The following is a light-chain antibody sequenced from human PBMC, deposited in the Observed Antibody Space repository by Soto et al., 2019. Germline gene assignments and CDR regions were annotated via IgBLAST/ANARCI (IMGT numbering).Light chain of an antibody. CDR2: AAS. CDR1: QSISIY. Sequence: DIQMTQSPSSLYASVGDRVTITCRASQSISIYLNWYQQKPGKAPKVLIYAASILQSGVPPRFSGSGSGTDFTLTISSLLPEDFAAYYCQQSYNTPRATFGQGTKVEL. J-gene: IGKJ1*01. V-gene: IGKV1-39*01. CDR3: QQSYNTPRAT.